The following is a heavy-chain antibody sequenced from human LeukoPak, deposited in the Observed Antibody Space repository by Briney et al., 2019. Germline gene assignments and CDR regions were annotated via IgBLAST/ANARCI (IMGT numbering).Heavy chain of an antibody. CDR1: GFTFSSYS. CDR3: ARVDVVRGVIIYFDY. CDR2: ISSSSSYI. D-gene: IGHD3-10*01. V-gene: IGHV3-21*01. J-gene: IGHJ4*02. Sequence: PGGSLRLSCAASGFTFSSYSMNWVRQAPGKGLEWVSSISSSSSYIYYADSVKGRFTISRDNAKNSLYLQMNSLRAEDTAVYYCARVDVVRGVIIYFDYWGQGTLVTVSS.